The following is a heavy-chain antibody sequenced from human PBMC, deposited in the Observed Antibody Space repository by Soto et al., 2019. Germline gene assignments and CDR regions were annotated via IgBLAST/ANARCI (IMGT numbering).Heavy chain of an antibody. CDR2: INPNSGDT. CDR1: RYIFTGYY. CDR3: ARSHSAYHYHAMDA. V-gene: IGHV1-2*02. J-gene: IGHJ6*02. Sequence: ASVKVSCKTSRYIFTGYYMHWVRQAPGQGLEWMGWINPNSGDTNYAQRFKGRVSMTSDTSINTAYLELSRLRPGDTAVYFCARSHSAYHYHAMDAWGQGTTVTVSS.